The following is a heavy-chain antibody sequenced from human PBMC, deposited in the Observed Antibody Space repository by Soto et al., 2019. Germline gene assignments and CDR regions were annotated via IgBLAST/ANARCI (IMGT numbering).Heavy chain of an antibody. CDR3: ASGRDIVVVPAALDYYFDY. CDR1: GGSISSSNW. Sequence: LSLTCAVSGGSISSSNWWSWVRQPPGKGLEWIGEIYHSGSINYNPSLKSRVTISVDKSKNQFSLKLSSVTAADTAVYYCASGRDIVVVPAALDYYFDYWGQGTLVTVSS. CDR2: IYHSGSI. J-gene: IGHJ4*02. V-gene: IGHV4-4*02. D-gene: IGHD2-2*01.